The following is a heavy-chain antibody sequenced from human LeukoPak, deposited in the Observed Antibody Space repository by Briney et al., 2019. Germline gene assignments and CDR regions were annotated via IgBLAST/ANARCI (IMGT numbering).Heavy chain of an antibody. V-gene: IGHV3-72*01. CDR2: SRNKAKSHTT. J-gene: IGHJ6*02. CDR3: ALWSYYYYGLDV. Sequence: GGSLRLSCAASGFTFSDRDMDWVGQAPGKGLEWVGRSRNKAKSHTTEYAASVKGRFTISRDNSNNSVWLQMNSLKTEDTAVYYCALWSYYYYGLDVWGQGTTVTVSS. CDR1: GFTFSDRD. D-gene: IGHD5-18*01.